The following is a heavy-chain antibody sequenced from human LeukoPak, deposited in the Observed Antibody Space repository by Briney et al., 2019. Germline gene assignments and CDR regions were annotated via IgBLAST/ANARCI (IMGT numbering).Heavy chain of an antibody. D-gene: IGHD1-1*01. CDR2: ISWNSGGI. CDR3: ARTQLDLDGFDI. CDR1: GFTFYDYA. Sequence: GGSLRLSCAASGFTFYDYALHWVRQAPGKGLEWGSGISWNSGGIGYADSVKGRFTISRDNARNSLYLQMNSLRDEDTAVYYCARTQLDLDGFDIWGQGTTVPVSS. V-gene: IGHV3-9*01. J-gene: IGHJ3*02.